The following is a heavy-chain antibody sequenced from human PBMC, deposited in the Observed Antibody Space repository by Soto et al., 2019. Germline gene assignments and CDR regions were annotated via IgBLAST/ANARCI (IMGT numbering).Heavy chain of an antibody. Sequence: QVQLVESGGGVVQPGRSLRLSCAASGFTFSSYGMHWVRQAPGKGLEWVAVIWYDGSNKYYADSVKGRFTISRDNSKNTQYLQMNSLRVDDTAVYYWAREIRAYYYDNSGPLDAFDIWGQGTMVTVSS. CDR3: AREIRAYYYDNSGPLDAFDI. CDR2: IWYDGSNK. CDR1: GFTFSSYG. J-gene: IGHJ3*02. D-gene: IGHD3-22*01. V-gene: IGHV3-33*01.